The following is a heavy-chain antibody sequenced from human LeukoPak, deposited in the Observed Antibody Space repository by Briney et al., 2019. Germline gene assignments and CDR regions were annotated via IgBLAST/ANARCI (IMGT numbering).Heavy chain of an antibody. CDR3: AANGGPFDF. J-gene: IGHJ4*02. Sequence: GGSLRLSCAASGFTFRNYWMSWVRQAPGKGLEFVANIKQEGNEKYYVDSVKGRFTISRDNAKNSLYLQMNGPRAEDTAVYYCAANGGPFDFWGQGTLVTVSA. D-gene: IGHD4-23*01. CDR1: GFTFRNYW. CDR2: IKQEGNEK. V-gene: IGHV3-7*05.